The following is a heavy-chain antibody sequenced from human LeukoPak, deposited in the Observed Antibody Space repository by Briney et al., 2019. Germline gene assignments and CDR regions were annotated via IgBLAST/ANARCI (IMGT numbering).Heavy chain of an antibody. CDR2: INPNSGGT. Sequence: ASVKVSCKASGYTFTGYYMHWVRQAPGQGLEWMGWINPNSGGTNYARKFQGWVTMTRDTSISTAYMELSRLRSDDTAVYYCARAAMNLDGYNWWYFDYWGQGTLVTVSS. V-gene: IGHV1-2*04. J-gene: IGHJ4*02. D-gene: IGHD5-24*01. CDR1: GYTFTGYY. CDR3: ARAAMNLDGYNWWYFDY.